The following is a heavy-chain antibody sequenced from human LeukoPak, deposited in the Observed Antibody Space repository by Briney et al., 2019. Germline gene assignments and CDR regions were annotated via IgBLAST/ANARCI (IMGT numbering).Heavy chain of an antibody. Sequence: GGSLRLSCAASGFTFSSYGMHWVRQAPGKGLEWVAFIRYDGSNKYYADSVKGRFTISRDNSKNTLYLQMNSLRAEDTAVYYCAKEGVPAATYYYYYYMDVWGKGTTVTVSS. CDR2: IRYDGSNK. D-gene: IGHD2-2*01. J-gene: IGHJ6*03. CDR3: AKEGVPAATYYYYYYMDV. CDR1: GFTFSSYG. V-gene: IGHV3-30*02.